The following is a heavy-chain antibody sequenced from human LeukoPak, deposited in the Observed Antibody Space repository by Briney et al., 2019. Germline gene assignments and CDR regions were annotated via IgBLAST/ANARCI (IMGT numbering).Heavy chain of an antibody. CDR2: IYSGGST. CDR3: ARDLKSGGFDY. D-gene: IGHD3-10*01. Sequence: GGSLRLSCAASGFTVSSNYMSWVRQAPGKGLEWVSVIYSGGSTYYADSVKGRFTISRDNSKNTLYLQMNSRRAEDTAVYYCARDLKSGGFDYWGQGTLVTVSS. J-gene: IGHJ4*02. V-gene: IGHV3-53*01. CDR1: GFTVSSNY.